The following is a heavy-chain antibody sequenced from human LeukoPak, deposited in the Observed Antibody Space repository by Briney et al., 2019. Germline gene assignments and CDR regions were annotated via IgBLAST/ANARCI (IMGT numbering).Heavy chain of an antibody. CDR1: GFTFSRFA. CDR3: TLYYYDSSGYPSFDY. V-gene: IGHV3-48*02. Sequence: GGSLRLSCVASGFTFSRFALNWVRQAPGKGLEWVSYISSGSGNTIYYADSVKGRFTISRDNAKNSLFLQMTSLRDEDTAMYYCTLYYYDSSGYPSFDYWGQGTLVTVSS. CDR2: ISSGSGNTI. J-gene: IGHJ4*02. D-gene: IGHD3-22*01.